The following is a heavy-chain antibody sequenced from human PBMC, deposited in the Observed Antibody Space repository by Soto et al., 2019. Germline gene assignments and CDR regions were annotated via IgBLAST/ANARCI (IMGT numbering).Heavy chain of an antibody. CDR2: IIPIFGTA. V-gene: IGHV1-69*13. D-gene: IGHD1-1*01. CDR1: GGTFSSYA. Sequence: GASVKVSCKASGGTFSSYAISWVRQAPGQGLEWMGGIIPIFGTANYAQKFQGRVTITADESTGTAYMELSSLRSEDTAVYYCASGHPGPSQYYYYGMDVWGQRTTVTVSS. CDR3: ASGHPGPSQYYYYGMDV. J-gene: IGHJ6*02.